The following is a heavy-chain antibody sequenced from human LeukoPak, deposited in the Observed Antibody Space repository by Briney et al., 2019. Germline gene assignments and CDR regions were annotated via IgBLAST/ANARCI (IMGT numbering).Heavy chain of an antibody. D-gene: IGHD3-10*01. V-gene: IGHV4-34*01. CDR3: ARRGPDHWYFDL. CDR2: INHSGST. CDR1: GGSFSGYY. Sequence: PSETLSLTCAVYGGSFSGYYWSWIRQPPGKGLEWIGEINHSGSTNYNPSLKSRVTISVDTSKNQFSLKLSSVTAADTAVYYCARRGPDHWYFDLWGRGTLVTVSS. J-gene: IGHJ2*01.